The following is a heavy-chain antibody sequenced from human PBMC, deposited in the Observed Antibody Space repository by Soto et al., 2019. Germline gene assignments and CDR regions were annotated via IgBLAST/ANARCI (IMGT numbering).Heavy chain of an antibody. J-gene: IGHJ6*02. Sequence: GGSLRLSCAASGFTFSNALMYWVRQAPGKGQEWVSRIKSKTDGGTTDYAAPVKGRFTISRDDSKNTLYLQMNSLKTEDTAVYYCTTVRWELLNYYYGMDVWGQGTTVTVSS. CDR2: IKSKTDGGTT. D-gene: IGHD1-26*01. CDR3: TTVRWELLNYYYGMDV. CDR1: GFTFSNAL. V-gene: IGHV3-15*07.